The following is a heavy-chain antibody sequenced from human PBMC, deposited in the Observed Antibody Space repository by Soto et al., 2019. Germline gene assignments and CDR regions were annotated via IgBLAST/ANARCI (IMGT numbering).Heavy chain of an antibody. D-gene: IGHD3-16*01. Sequence: SETLSLTCTVSGGSIASGDSYWSWIRQSPGKGLEWIGYIYYSGSTYYNPSLESRFTISVDTSKNQFSLKLNSVTAADTAVYYCAREGAASYSYYYGTDVWGQGTTVTVSS. CDR2: IYYSGST. J-gene: IGHJ6*02. CDR3: AREGAASYSYYYGTDV. CDR1: GGSIASGDSY. V-gene: IGHV4-30-4*08.